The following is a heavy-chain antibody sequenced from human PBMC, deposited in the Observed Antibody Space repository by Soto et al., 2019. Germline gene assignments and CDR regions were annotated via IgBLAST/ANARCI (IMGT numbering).Heavy chain of an antibody. Sequence: QPWGSLRLSCTASGFAFINYEITFCRQAPGKGLEWVSYLSTSGSTMYYADSVKGRFTISRDNAKNSLFLQMNSLRAEDTAVYYCARENSPAGLDVWGQGTTVTVS. CDR3: ARENSPAGLDV. D-gene: IGHD6-13*01. CDR2: LSTSGSTM. V-gene: IGHV3-48*03. CDR1: GFAFINYE. J-gene: IGHJ6*02.